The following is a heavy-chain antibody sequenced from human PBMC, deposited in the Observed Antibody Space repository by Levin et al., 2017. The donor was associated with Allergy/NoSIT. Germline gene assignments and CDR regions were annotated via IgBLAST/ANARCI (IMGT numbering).Heavy chain of an antibody. Sequence: GESLKISCVASGFTVSSNYMSWVRQAPGKGLEWVSVIYSGGSTYYADSVKGRFTISRDNSKNTLYLQMNSLRAEDTAVYYCARDPVVGYSYGPGYYGMDVWGQGTTVTVSS. CDR3: ARDPVVGYSYGPGYYGMDV. CDR1: GFTVSSNY. V-gene: IGHV3-66*02. CDR2: IYSGGST. J-gene: IGHJ6*02. D-gene: IGHD5-18*01.